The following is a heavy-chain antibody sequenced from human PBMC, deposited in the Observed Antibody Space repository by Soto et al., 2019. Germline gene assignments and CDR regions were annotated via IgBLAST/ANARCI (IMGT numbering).Heavy chain of an antibody. CDR1: GGSFSGYY. Sequence: QVQLQQWGAGLLKPSETLSLTCAVYGGSFSGYYWSWIRQPPGKGLEWIGEINHSGSTNYNPSLKSRLTISVDTSKNQFSLKLSSVTAADTAVYYCARGRLMYCSSTSCRNYYYYYMDVWGKGTPVTVSS. D-gene: IGHD2-2*01. CDR3: ARGRLMYCSSTSCRNYYYYYMDV. V-gene: IGHV4-34*01. CDR2: INHSGST. J-gene: IGHJ6*03.